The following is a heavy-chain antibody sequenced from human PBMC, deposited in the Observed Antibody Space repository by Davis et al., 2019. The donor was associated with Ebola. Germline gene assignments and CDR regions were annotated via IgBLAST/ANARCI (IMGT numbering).Heavy chain of an antibody. Sequence: PGGSLRLSCAASGFTFSSYAVNWVRQGPGKGLEWVANVKPGNEVYYVDSMKDRVTISRDNAKNSMYLQMSGLRAEDTAVYYCARGGPRGSFDYWGQGVLVTVSS. CDR1: GFTFSSYA. J-gene: IGHJ4*02. CDR2: VKPGNEV. D-gene: IGHD3-10*01. V-gene: IGHV3-7*03. CDR3: ARGGPRGSFDY.